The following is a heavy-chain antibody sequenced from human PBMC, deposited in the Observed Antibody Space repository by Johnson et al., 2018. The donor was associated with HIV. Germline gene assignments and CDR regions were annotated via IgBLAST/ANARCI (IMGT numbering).Heavy chain of an antibody. J-gene: IGHJ3*02. Sequence: VQLVESGGGLVKPGGSLRLSCAASGFTFSNAWMSWVRQAPGKGLEWVGRIKRKSDGGTTEYAAPVKGRFSISRDDSKNTLYLQMNSLKTEDTAVYYCTTMGLGSSSWRYDAFDIWGQGTMVTVSS. CDR3: TTMGLGSSSWRYDAFDI. D-gene: IGHD6-13*01. V-gene: IGHV3-15*01. CDR2: IKRKSDGGTT. CDR1: GFTFSNAW.